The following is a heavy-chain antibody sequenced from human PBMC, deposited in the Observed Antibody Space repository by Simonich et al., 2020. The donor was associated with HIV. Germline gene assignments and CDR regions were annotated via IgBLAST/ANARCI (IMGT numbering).Heavy chain of an antibody. V-gene: IGHV4-34*01. J-gene: IGHJ1*01. D-gene: IGHD6-13*01. CDR2: INHSASP. CDR3: ARLTAGGLGEYFQH. CDR1: GGSFSGYY. Sequence: QVQLQQWGAGLLKPSETLSLTCAVYGGSFSGYYWSWTRQPPGKGLEWIGEINHSASPKYNPSPKSRVTISVDTSKNQFSLKLSSVTAADTAVYYCARLTAGGLGEYFQHWGQGTLVTVSS.